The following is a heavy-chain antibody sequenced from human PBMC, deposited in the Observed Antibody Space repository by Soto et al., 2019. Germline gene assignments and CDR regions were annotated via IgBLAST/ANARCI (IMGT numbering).Heavy chain of an antibody. CDR3: AKHRGGGTVGWFDP. D-gene: IGHD3-10*01. CDR1: GFTFSSYA. CDR2: ISGSGGST. Sequence: EVQLLESGGGLVQPGGSLRLSCAASGFTFSSYAMSWVRQAPGKGLEWVSTISGSGGSTYYADSVKGRFTISRDNSKNTLYLQMNSLRAEDTAVYDCAKHRGGGTVGWFDPWGQGTMVTVSS. V-gene: IGHV3-23*01. J-gene: IGHJ5*02.